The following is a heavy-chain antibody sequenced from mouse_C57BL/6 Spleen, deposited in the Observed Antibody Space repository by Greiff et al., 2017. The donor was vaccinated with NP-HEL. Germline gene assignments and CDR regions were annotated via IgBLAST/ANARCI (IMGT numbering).Heavy chain of an antibody. CDR1: GYTFTSYW. CDR3: ARNHYGSSPFAY. J-gene: IGHJ3*01. D-gene: IGHD1-1*01. V-gene: IGHV1-69*01. Sequence: QVQLQQPGAELVMPGASVKLSCKASGYTFTSYWMHWVKQRPGQGLEWIGAIDPSDSYTSYNQKFKGKSTLTVDKSSSTAYMQLSSLTSEDSAVYYCARNHYGSSPFAYWGQGTLVTVSA. CDR2: IDPSDSYT.